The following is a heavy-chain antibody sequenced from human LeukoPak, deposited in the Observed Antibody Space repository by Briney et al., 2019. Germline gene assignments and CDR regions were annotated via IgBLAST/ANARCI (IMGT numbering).Heavy chain of an antibody. CDR2: ISAYNGNT. D-gene: IGHD6-13*01. CDR3: ARSQLVHFGDYYYGTDV. J-gene: IGHJ6*02. CDR1: GYTFTSYG. V-gene: IGHV1-18*01. Sequence: ASVKVSCKASGYTFTSYGISWVRQAPGQGLEWMGWISAYNGNTNYAQKLQGRVTVTTDTSTSTAYMELRSLRSDDTAVYYCARSQLVHFGDYYYGTDVWGQGTTVTVSS.